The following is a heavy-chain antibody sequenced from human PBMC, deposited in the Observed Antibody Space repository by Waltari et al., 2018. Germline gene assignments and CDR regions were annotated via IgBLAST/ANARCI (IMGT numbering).Heavy chain of an antibody. CDR3: ARRLGSGSYFNQGWFDP. CDR2: VYDSGTP. CDR1: GVYITRNSYY. J-gene: IGHJ5*02. V-gene: IGHV4-39*01. Sequence: QLELQESGPRLVKPSETLSLRCTVSGVYITRNSYYYDWIRQPPGKGLEWIVIVYDSGTPDYHPSLESRVTISVDSSTNQFSLNLTSVTAADTAVYFCARRLGSGSYFNQGWFDPWGHGTLVTVSS. D-gene: IGHD3-10*01.